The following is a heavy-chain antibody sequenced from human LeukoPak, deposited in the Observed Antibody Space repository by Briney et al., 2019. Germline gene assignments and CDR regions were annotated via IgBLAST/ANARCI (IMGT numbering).Heavy chain of an antibody. CDR1: GGSISSGGYS. Sequence: SETLSLTCAVSGGSISSGGYSWNWIRQPPGKGLEWIGEINHSGSTNYNPSLKSRVTISVDTSKNQFSLKLSSVTAADTAVYYCARSHGYGYYYYGMDVWGQGTTVTVSS. CDR3: ARSHGYGYYYYGMDV. D-gene: IGHD5-18*01. CDR2: INHSGST. J-gene: IGHJ6*02. V-gene: IGHV4-34*01.